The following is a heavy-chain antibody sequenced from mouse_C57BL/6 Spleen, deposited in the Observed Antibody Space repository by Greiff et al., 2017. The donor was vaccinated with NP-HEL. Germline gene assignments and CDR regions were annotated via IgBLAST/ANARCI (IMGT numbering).Heavy chain of an antibody. CDR1: GYSITSGYY. V-gene: IGHV3-6*01. CDR2: ISYDGSN. Sequence: EVQLQESGPGLVKPSQSLSLTCSVTGYSITSGYYWNWIRQFPGNKLEWMGYISYDGSNNYNPSLKNRISLTRDTSKNQFFLKLNSVTTEDTATYYCARGGNFYFDYWGQGTTLTVSS. J-gene: IGHJ2*01. CDR3: ARGGNFYFDY.